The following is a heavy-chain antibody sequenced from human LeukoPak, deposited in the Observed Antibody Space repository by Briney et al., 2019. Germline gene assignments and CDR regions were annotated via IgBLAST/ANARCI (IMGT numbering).Heavy chain of an antibody. Sequence: PSETLSLTCTVSGGSISSSSYYWGWLRQPPGKGLEWIGSIYYSGSIYYNPSLKSRVTISVDTSKKQFSLKLSSVTAADTALYYCATDSSGYYIDYWGQGTLVTVSS. CDR2: IYYSGSI. V-gene: IGHV4-39*01. CDR3: ATDSSGYYIDY. D-gene: IGHD3-22*01. J-gene: IGHJ4*02. CDR1: GGSISSSSYY.